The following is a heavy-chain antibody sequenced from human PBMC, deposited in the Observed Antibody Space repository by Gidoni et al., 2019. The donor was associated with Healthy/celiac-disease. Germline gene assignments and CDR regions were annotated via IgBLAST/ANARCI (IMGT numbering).Heavy chain of an antibody. CDR3: ARVRGDYGDYDYWYFDL. V-gene: IGHV1-2*04. CDR2: INPNSGGT. Sequence: QVQLVQSGSALKKPGASVQVSCKASGYTFSGYYMHWVRQVPGQGLEWMGWINPNSGGTNYAQKFQGWVTMTRDTSISTAYMELSRLRSDDTAVYYCARVRGDYGDYDYWYFDLWGRGTLVTVSS. CDR1: GYTFSGYY. J-gene: IGHJ2*01. D-gene: IGHD4-17*01.